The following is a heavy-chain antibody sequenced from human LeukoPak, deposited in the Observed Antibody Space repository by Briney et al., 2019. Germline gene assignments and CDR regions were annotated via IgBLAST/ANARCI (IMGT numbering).Heavy chain of an antibody. CDR1: AGSISSYY. Sequence: SETLSLTCTVSAGSISSYYWSWIRLPPGKGLEWISYLSKSGNTNYSPSLKSRVTIFGDTSKNQFFLKLSSVTAADTAVYYCARARYVNSFYAFDIWGQGTLVTVSS. D-gene: IGHD3-9*01. J-gene: IGHJ3*02. V-gene: IGHV4-59*01. CDR3: ARARYVNSFYAFDI. CDR2: LSKSGNT.